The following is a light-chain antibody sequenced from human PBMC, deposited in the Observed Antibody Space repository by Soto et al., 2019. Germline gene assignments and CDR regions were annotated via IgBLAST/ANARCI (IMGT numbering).Light chain of an antibody. J-gene: IGLJ1*01. Sequence: QSVLTQPPSASGSPGQSVTISCTGPSSDVGGYNYVSWFQQYPGKAPKLIIFEVTKRPSEVPDRFSGSKSGNTASLTVSGLRTEDEADYYCASYAGRDTYVFGTGTKVTVL. V-gene: IGLV2-8*01. CDR2: EVT. CDR3: ASYAGRDTYV. CDR1: SSDVGGYNY.